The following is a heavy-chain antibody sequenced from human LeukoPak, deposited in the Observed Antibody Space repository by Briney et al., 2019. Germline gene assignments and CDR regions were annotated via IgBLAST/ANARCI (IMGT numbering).Heavy chain of an antibody. CDR2: IIPLLDTI. CDR3: ARGKWLVPFDY. D-gene: IGHD6-19*01. Sequence: SVKVSCKASGGTFNKDAIGLLRQAPGQGFEWMGEIIPLLDTINYAQRFQGRVTITADEPTSTVYMELSNLRSEDTAVYFCARGKWLVPFDYWGQGTLVTVSS. V-gene: IGHV1-69*01. J-gene: IGHJ4*02. CDR1: GGTFNKDA.